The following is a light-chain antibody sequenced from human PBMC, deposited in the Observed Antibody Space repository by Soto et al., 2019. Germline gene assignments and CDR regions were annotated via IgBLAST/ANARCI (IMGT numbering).Light chain of an antibody. CDR3: QQYGSSPRT. CDR1: QSVSSSY. Sequence: EIVLTQSPGTLSLSPGERVTLSCRASQSVSSSYLACYQQKPDQAPRLLIYGASGRASGIPDRFSGSGSGTDFTLTISRLEHEDFAVYYCQQYGSSPRTFGQGTKVEI. V-gene: IGKV3-20*01. CDR2: GAS. J-gene: IGKJ1*01.